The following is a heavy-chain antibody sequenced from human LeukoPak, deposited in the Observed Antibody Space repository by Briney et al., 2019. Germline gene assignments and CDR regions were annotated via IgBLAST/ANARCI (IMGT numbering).Heavy chain of an antibody. Sequence: AGGSLRLSCAASGFTFSSYSMNWVRQAPGKGLEWVSYISSSSSTIYYADSVKGRFTISRDNSKNTLYLQMNSLRAEDTAVYYCAKENYYGSGTLYFYYYYYMDVWGKGTTVTISS. J-gene: IGHJ6*03. CDR2: ISSSSSTI. CDR1: GFTFSSYS. CDR3: AKENYYGSGTLYFYYYYYMDV. V-gene: IGHV3-48*01. D-gene: IGHD3-10*01.